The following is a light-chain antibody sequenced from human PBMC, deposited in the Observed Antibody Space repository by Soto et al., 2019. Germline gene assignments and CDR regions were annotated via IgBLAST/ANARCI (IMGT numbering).Light chain of an antibody. Sequence: DIQMTQSPASLSASVGDRVTITCRASQSMRTYLNWYQVKPGKAPKLLIYNAASLQSGVPSRFSGSGYGTGFTLTISSLQPEDFATYYCQQSYSTPPYTFGQGTKLEI. CDR1: QSMRTY. CDR3: QQSYSTPPYT. CDR2: NAA. J-gene: IGKJ2*01. V-gene: IGKV1-39*01.